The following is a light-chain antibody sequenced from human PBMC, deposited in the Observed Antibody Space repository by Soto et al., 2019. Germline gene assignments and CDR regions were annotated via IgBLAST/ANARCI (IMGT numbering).Light chain of an antibody. V-gene: IGKV3-15*01. CDR1: QSLGGN. J-gene: IGKJ5*01. CDR2: RAS. CDR3: QQRSNWLIT. Sequence: EIVMTQSPATLAVAPWDTATLSFRASQSLGGNLAWYQQKPGQGPRLLIFRASSRATGVPARFSASGSGTEFTLTISSLEPEDFAVYYCQQRSNWLITFGQGTRLEI.